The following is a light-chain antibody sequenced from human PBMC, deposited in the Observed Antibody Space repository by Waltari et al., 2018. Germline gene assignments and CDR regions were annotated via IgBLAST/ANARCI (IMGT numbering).Light chain of an antibody. CDR1: QDVSYNS. CDR3: QYHAAPPYT. Sequence: EIALRQSPDTLFLSPGERAALSCRASQDVSYNSLVLFQHKPGQARRLLIYGASIRATAIPARFIGSGSGADFTLTISRLEPEDFAVYYCQYHAAPPYTFGQGTKLQIK. CDR2: GAS. V-gene: IGKV3-20*01. J-gene: IGKJ2*01.